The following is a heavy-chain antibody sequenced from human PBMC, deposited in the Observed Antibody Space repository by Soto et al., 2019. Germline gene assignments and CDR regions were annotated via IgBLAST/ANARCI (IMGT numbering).Heavy chain of an antibody. V-gene: IGHV3-11*06. J-gene: IGHJ4*02. CDR2: IVTSSAYT. D-gene: IGHD6-13*01. CDR3: ARLRANSWYMGGYLDY. Sequence: QVHLVESGGGLVKPGGSLRLSCAASGFTFSDFYMGWIRQAPGKGLEWVSYIVTSSAYTNYADSVKGRFTISRDNAKNPLFPEMNSLRAEDTAVYYCARLRANSWYMGGYLDYWGQGTLVTVSS. CDR1: GFTFSDFY.